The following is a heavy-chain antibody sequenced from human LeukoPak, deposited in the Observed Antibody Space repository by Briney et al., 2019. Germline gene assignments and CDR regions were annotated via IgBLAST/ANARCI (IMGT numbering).Heavy chain of an antibody. D-gene: IGHD6-19*01. V-gene: IGHV4-59*01. CDR3: ARTVQSSGWFPDAFDI. J-gene: IGHJ3*02. Sequence: PSETLSLTCTVSGGSISSYYWNWIRQPPGKGLEWIGYIYYSGSTNYNPSLKSRVTISVDTSKNQFSLKLSSVTAADTAVYYCARTVQSSGWFPDAFDIWGQGTMVTVSS. CDR1: GGSISSYY. CDR2: IYYSGST.